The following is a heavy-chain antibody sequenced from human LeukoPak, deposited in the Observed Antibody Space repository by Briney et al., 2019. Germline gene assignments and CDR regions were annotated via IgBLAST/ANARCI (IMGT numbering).Heavy chain of an antibody. J-gene: IGHJ6*03. CDR2: ISWNSGSI. Sequence: GRSLRLSXAASGFTFDDYAMHWVRQAPGKGLEWVSGISWNSGSIGYADSVKGRFTISRDNAKNSLYLQMNSLRAEDMALYYCAKDIASSYYYYYMDVWGKGTTVTVSS. V-gene: IGHV3-9*03. CDR3: AKDIASSYYYYYMDV. CDR1: GFTFDDYA. D-gene: IGHD6-6*01.